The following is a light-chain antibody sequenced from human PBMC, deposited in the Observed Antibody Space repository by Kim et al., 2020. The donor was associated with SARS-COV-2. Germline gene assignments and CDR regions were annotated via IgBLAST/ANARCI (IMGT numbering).Light chain of an antibody. CDR2: GNT. Sequence: QRVTISCPGSSSSIGAGYDVHWYHQLPGTAPNLLINGNTNRPSGVPDRFSGSKSGASASLAITGLQPEDEADYYCQSYDSSLSGWVFGGGTQLTVL. V-gene: IGLV1-40*03. CDR1: SSSIGAGYD. CDR3: QSYDSSLSGWV. J-gene: IGLJ3*02.